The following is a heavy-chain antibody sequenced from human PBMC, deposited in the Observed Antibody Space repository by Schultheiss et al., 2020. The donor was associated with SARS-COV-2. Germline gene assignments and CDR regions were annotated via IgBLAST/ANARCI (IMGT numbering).Heavy chain of an antibody. V-gene: IGHV3-21*01. CDR1: GFTFSSYA. Sequence: GESLKISCAASGFTFSSYAMSWVRQAPGKGLEWVSSISSSSSYIYYADSVKGRFTISRDNAKNSLYLQMNSLRAEDTAVYYCARDGYYDSSGYPNYWGQGTLVTVSS. CDR2: ISSSSSYI. J-gene: IGHJ4*02. CDR3: ARDGYYDSSGYPNY. D-gene: IGHD3-22*01.